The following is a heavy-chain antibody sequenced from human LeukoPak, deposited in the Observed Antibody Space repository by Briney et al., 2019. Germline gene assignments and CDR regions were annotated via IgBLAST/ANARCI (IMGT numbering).Heavy chain of an antibody. Sequence: ASVKVSCKVSGYTLTELSMHWVRQTPGKGLEWMGGFDPEDGETIYAQKFQGRVTMTEDTSTDTAYVELSSLRSEDTAVYYCATQEHLYGSGSYNYFDYWGQGTLVTVSS. J-gene: IGHJ4*02. CDR1: GYTLTELS. V-gene: IGHV1-24*01. D-gene: IGHD3-10*01. CDR2: FDPEDGET. CDR3: ATQEHLYGSGSYNYFDY.